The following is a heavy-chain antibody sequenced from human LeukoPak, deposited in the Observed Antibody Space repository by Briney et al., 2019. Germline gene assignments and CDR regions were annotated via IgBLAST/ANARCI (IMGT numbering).Heavy chain of an antibody. J-gene: IGHJ4*02. D-gene: IGHD6-19*01. Sequence: GGSLRLSCAASGFTFSGYAMHWVRQAPGKGLEWVAVISYDGSNKYYADSVNGRFTISRDNSKNTLYLQMNSLRAEDRAVYYCARGNIAVADYIDCWGQGTLVTVSS. CDR2: ISYDGSNK. CDR3: ARGNIAVADYIDC. V-gene: IGHV3-30-3*01. CDR1: GFTFSGYA.